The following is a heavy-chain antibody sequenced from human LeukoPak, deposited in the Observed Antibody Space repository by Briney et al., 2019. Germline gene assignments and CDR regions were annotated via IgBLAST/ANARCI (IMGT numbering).Heavy chain of an antibody. D-gene: IGHD3/OR15-3a*01. CDR3: ARVTDSAAFDV. J-gene: IGHJ3*01. CDR1: GFTFSDYY. CDR2: ISSSGSTI. Sequence: GGSLRLSCAASGFTFSDYYMSWIRQAPGKGLEWVSYISSSGSTIYYADSVKGRFTISRDNAKTSLFLQMNSLRAEDTAVYYCARVTDSAAFDVWGQGTMVTVSS. V-gene: IGHV3-11*04.